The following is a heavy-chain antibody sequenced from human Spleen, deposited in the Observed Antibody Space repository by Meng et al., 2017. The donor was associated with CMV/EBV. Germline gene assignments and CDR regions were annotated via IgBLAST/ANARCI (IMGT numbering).Heavy chain of an antibody. CDR2: ISSSGRST. D-gene: IGHD2-2*02. Sequence: GESLKISCAASGFTFSSYEMNWVRQAPGKGLEWVSYISSSGRSTHYADSVRGRFTTSRDNAKNSLYLQMNSLRAEDTAIYYCTRVLGCTSVSCYTSDDFWGRGTLVTVSS. V-gene: IGHV3-48*03. CDR3: TRVLGCTSVSCYTSDDF. J-gene: IGHJ4*02. CDR1: GFTFSSYE.